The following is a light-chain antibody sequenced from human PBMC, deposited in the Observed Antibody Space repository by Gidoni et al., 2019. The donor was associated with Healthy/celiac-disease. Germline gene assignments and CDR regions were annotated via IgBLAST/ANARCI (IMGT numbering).Light chain of an antibody. V-gene: IGKV3-15*01. CDR1: QSVSSN. CDR2: GAS. Sequence: EIVMTQSPATLSVSPGERATLPCRASQSVSSNLAWYQQKPGQAPRLLIYGASTRATGIPARFSCSGSGTEFTLTISSLQSEDFAVYYCQQYNNWLGTWTFGQXTKVEIK. J-gene: IGKJ1*01. CDR3: QQYNNWLGTWT.